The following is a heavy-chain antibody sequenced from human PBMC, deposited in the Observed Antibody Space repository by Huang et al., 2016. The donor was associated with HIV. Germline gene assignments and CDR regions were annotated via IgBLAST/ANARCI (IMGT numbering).Heavy chain of an antibody. J-gene: IGHJ4*02. D-gene: IGHD6-19*01. CDR3: AKDLNVGGVAGLDY. Sequence: EVQLLESGGGLVQPGGSLRLSCLASGFTFHIYTMNWVRQAPGKGLYWGSGISGSGSSTYFADSVKGRFTSSRDNSKNTLYLQMNSLRAEDTAVYFCAKDLNVGGVAGLDYWGQGTLATVSS. V-gene: IGHV3-23*01. CDR1: GFTFHIYT. CDR2: ISGSGSST.